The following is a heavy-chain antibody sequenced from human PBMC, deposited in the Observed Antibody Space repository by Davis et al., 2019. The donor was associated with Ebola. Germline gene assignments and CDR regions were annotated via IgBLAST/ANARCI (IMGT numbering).Heavy chain of an antibody. CDR3: ARDGMGDYVLDY. CDR1: GYTLNGHG. Sequence: ASVKVSCKASGYTLNGHGVAWVRQAPGQGLEWMGWIRAYNGNTNYAQKLQGRVTMTTDTSTSTAYMELRSLRSDDTAVYYCARDGMGDYVLDYWGQGTLVTVSS. CDR2: IRAYNGNT. J-gene: IGHJ4*02. D-gene: IGHD4-17*01. V-gene: IGHV1-18*01.